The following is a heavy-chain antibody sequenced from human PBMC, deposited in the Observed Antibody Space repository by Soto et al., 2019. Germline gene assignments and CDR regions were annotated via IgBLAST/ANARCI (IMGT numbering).Heavy chain of an antibody. CDR3: ARGVSAGVDY. D-gene: IGHD1-26*01. Sequence: QVQLVQSGAEVREPGASVKVSCKASGYSFTSLDINWVRQTAVQGLEWMGWMQPSTGRTGYAQKFQGRVTMTRDTSINTAYIELTTLTSDDTAFYYCARGVSAGVDYWGQGTLVTVSS. CDR2: MQPSTGRT. CDR1: GYSFTSLD. J-gene: IGHJ4*02. V-gene: IGHV1-8*01.